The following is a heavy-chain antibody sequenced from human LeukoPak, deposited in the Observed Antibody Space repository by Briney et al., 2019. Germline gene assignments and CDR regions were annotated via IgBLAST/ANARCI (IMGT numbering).Heavy chain of an antibody. D-gene: IGHD6-19*01. CDR2: ISAYNGNT. V-gene: IGHV1-18*01. Sequence: AASVKVSCKASGYTFTSYGISWVRQAAGQGLEWMGWISAYNGNTNYAQKLQGRVTMTTDTSTSTAYMELRSLRSDDTAVYYCARSPGIAVAGPRNYYYMDVWGKGTTVTISS. J-gene: IGHJ6*03. CDR3: ARSPGIAVAGPRNYYYMDV. CDR1: GYTFTSYG.